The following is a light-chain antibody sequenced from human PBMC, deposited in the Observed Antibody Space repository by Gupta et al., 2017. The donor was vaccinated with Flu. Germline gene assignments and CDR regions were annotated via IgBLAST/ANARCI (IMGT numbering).Light chain of an antibody. CDR1: SSDIGGYNY. Sequence: QSALTQPASVSGSPGQSITISCTGTSSDIGGYNYVSWYQHHPGKAPKLLIFDVSKRPSGVSSRFSGSKSGNTASLTISGLQAEDEADYYCTSYTTSNTWVYGGGTKLT. V-gene: IGLV2-14*01. CDR2: DVS. CDR3: TSYTTSNTWV. J-gene: IGLJ3*02.